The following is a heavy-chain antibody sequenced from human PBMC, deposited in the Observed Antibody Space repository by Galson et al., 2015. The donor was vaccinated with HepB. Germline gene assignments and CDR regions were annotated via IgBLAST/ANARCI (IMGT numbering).Heavy chain of an antibody. CDR3: AGTEAAGISSGDY. CDR2: ISYDGSNK. D-gene: IGHD6-13*01. CDR1: GFTFSSYA. V-gene: IGHV3-30-3*01. Sequence: SLRLSCAASGFTFSSYAMHWVRQAPGKGLEWVAVISYDGSNKYYADSVKGRFTISRDNSKNTLYLQMNSLRAEDTAVYYCAGTEAAGISSGDYWGQGTLVTVSS. J-gene: IGHJ4*02.